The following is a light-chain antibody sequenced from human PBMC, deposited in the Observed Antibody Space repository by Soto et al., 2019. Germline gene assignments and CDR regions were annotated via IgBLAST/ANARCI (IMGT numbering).Light chain of an antibody. CDR3: IQALQTPFT. J-gene: IGKJ4*01. CDR1: QSLLHSSGRYY. CDR2: LGS. Sequence: DIVMTQSPLSLPDTPGEPASISCRSSQSLLHSSGRYYLDWYLQKPGQSPQLLIYLGSHRASGVPDRFSGSGSGTDFTPTISRVEAEDVGIYYCIQALQTPFTFGGGTRAEIK. V-gene: IGKV2-28*01.